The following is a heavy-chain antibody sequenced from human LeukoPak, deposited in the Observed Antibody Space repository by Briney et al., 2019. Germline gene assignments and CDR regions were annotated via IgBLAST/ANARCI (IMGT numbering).Heavy chain of an antibody. V-gene: IGHV1-18*04. CDR1: GYTFTSYG. J-gene: IGHJ4*02. CDR3: ARDHCDILTGYYPDY. D-gene: IGHD3-9*01. Sequence: ASVKVSCKASGYTFTSYGISWVRQAPGQGLEWMGWISAYNGNTNYAQKLQGRVTMTTDTSTSTAYMELRSLRSDDTAVYYCARDHCDILTGYYPDYWGQGTLVTVSS. CDR2: ISAYNGNT.